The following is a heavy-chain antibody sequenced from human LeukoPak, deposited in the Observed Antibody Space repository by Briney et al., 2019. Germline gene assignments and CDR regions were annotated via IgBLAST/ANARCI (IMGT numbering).Heavy chain of an antibody. Sequence: PSETLSLPWSVSGVSIDTFYRSWLRHTQRKGLEWIGYIYTSGTSNQNPSLKSRVTMSIDTSKNQYSLRVSSVTAADPAVYYCARLSAAVHLGAFDVWGQGTMVTVSS. CDR2: IYTSGTS. CDR3: ARLSAAVHLGAFDV. D-gene: IGHD3-3*01. J-gene: IGHJ3*01. CDR1: GVSIDTFY. V-gene: IGHV4-4*09.